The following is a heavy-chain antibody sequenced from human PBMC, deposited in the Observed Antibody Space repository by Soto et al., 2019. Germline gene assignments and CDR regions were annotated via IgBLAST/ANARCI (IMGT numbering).Heavy chain of an antibody. J-gene: IGHJ6*02. Sequence: EVQLVESGGGLVQPGGSLRLSCAASGFTFSSYWMSWVRQAPGKGLEWVANIKQDGSEKYYVDSVKGRFTISRDNAKNSLYLQMNSLRAEDTAVYYCVRDLLGGGGSMDVWGQGTTVTVSS. CDR1: GFTFSSYW. D-gene: IGHD3-16*01. CDR3: VRDLLGGGGSMDV. V-gene: IGHV3-7*05. CDR2: IKQDGSEK.